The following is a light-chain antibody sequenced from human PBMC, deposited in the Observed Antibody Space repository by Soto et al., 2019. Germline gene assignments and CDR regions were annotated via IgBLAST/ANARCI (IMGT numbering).Light chain of an antibody. CDR3: QSFDNTLSGYV. Sequence: QSVLTQPPSVSGSPGQRVTISCTGSSSNIGAGYDVHWYQQLPGTAPKLLIYGNSNRPSGVPDRFSGSKSDTSASLAITGLQAEEEADYYCQSFDNTLSGYVFGTGTKVTVL. CDR1: SSNIGAGYD. CDR2: GNS. J-gene: IGLJ1*01. V-gene: IGLV1-40*01.